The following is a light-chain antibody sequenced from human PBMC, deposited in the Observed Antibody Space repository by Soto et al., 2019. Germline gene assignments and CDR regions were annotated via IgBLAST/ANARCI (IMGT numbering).Light chain of an antibody. J-gene: IGLJ3*02. CDR1: NSDVGGYDY. CDR2: EVG. CDR3: CSFSTSATWV. V-gene: IGLV2-14*01. Sequence: QSVLTQPASVSGSPGQSITISCTGTNSDVGGYDYVSWFQQHPGGAPNLIIYEVGNRPSGVSTRFSGSKSANTASLTISGLQAEDEADYYCCSFSTSATWVFGGGTKVTVL.